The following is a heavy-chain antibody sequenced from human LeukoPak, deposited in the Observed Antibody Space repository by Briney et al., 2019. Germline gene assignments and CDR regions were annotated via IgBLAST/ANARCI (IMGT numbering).Heavy chain of an antibody. CDR2: IYYSGST. D-gene: IGHD1-26*01. V-gene: IGHV4-61*01. J-gene: IGHJ3*02. CDR1: GGSISSSSYY. Sequence: SETLSLTCTVSGGSISSSSYYWSWIRQPPGKGLEWIAYIYYSGSTNYNPSLKSRVTISVDTSKKQFSLKVSSVTAADTAVYYCARDSGSYYGLGGFDIWGQGTMVTVSS. CDR3: ARDSGSYYGLGGFDI.